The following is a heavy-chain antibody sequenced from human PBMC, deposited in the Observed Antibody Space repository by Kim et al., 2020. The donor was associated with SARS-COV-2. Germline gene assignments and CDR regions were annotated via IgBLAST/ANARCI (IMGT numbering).Heavy chain of an antibody. J-gene: IGHJ4*02. Sequence: SETLSLTCTVSGGSISSSSYYWGWIRQPPGKGLEWIGSIYYSGSTYYNPSLKSRVTISVDTSKNQFSLKLSSVTAADTAVYYCARQSIQYGGYGFDYWGQGTLVTVSS. CDR1: GGSISSSSYY. CDR2: IYYSGST. D-gene: IGHD5-12*01. V-gene: IGHV4-39*01. CDR3: ARQSIQYGGYGFDY.